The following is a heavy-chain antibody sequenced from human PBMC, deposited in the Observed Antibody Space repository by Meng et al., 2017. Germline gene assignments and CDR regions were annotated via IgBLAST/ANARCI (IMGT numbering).Heavy chain of an antibody. Sequence: GRSLRLSCAVSGFTFDDYAMHWVRQAPGKGLEWISGISWNSGSTGYAGSVTGRFTISRDNANNSLFLQMNSLRTEDMALYYCAKARSGAYRPTDAFDVWGQGTMVTVSS. CDR3: AKARSGAYRPTDAFDV. D-gene: IGHD6-19*01. CDR2: ISWNSGST. CDR1: GFTFDDYA. J-gene: IGHJ3*01. V-gene: IGHV3-9*03.